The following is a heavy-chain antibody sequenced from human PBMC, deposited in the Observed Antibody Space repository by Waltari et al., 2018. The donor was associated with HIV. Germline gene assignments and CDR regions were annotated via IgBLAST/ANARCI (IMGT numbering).Heavy chain of an antibody. D-gene: IGHD1-20*01. Sequence: QVHLVQSGAEVKKPGASVKVSCTASGYSFATSSIHWVRQAPGQGIQYMGVIDPGTGHTNFAQKFQGRLTMTRDTSTNTVYMEISRLRSEDTAVYFCARSVFTNPPEFFFDYWGQGTLVTVSS. CDR1: GYSFATSS. CDR2: IDPGTGHT. J-gene: IGHJ4*02. V-gene: IGHV1-46*01. CDR3: ARSVFTNPPEFFFDY.